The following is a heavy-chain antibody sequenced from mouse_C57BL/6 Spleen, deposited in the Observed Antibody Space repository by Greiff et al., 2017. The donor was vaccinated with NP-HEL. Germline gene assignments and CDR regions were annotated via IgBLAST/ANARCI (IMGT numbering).Heavy chain of an antibody. D-gene: IGHD2-2*01. CDR3: ARDSEVTTRFAY. CDR1: GFTFSSYA. V-gene: IGHV5-4*01. CDR2: LSDGGSYT. Sequence: DVTLVESGGGLVKPGGSLKLSCAASGFTFSSYAMSWVRQTPEQRLEWVATLSDGGSYTYYPDNVKGRFTISRDNAKNNLYRQMSHLKAEDTAMYYCARDSEVTTRFAYWGQGTLVTVSA. J-gene: IGHJ3*01.